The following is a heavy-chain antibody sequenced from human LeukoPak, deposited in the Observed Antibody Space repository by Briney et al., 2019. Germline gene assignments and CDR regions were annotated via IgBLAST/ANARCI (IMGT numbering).Heavy chain of an antibody. CDR3: ASGVVAPRERVTINSDAFDI. D-gene: IGHD2-15*01. CDR2: INPNSGGT. CDR1: GYTFTGYY. J-gene: IGHJ3*02. V-gene: IGHV1-2*02. Sequence: GASVKVSCKASGYTFTGYYMHWVRQAPGQGLEWMGWINPNSGGTNYAQKFQGRVTMTRDTSITTAYMELSRLRSDDTAVYYCASGVVAPRERVTINSDAFDIWGQGTMVTVSS.